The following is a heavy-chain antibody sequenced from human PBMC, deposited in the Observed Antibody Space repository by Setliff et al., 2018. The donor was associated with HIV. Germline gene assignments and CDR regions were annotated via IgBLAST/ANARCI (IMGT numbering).Heavy chain of an antibody. CDR2: IIPILGIA. D-gene: IGHD2-2*01. Sequence: ASVKVSCKASGDPFSSYAISWVRQAPGQGLEWMGGIIPILGIANYAQKFQDRVTITADKSTDTAYMELSSLRSEDTAVYYCARAQYQLLEPPTYNWFDPWGREPWSPSPQ. J-gene: IGHJ5*02. CDR3: ARAQYQLLEPPTYNWFDP. V-gene: IGHV1-69*10. CDR1: GDPFSSYA.